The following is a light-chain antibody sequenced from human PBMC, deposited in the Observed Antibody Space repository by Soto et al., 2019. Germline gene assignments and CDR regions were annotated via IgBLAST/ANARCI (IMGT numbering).Light chain of an antibody. V-gene: IGKV3-15*01. CDR1: QGIGST. Sequence: EIVLTQSPAPLSVSPGERVHPSCRASQGIGSTLAWYQQKPGQTPRLLLYDSATRAIGIPTRSTGSRSGTEFTLTTSSLQSQDFAVYYCQQHSNWPPITFGKGTRLEIK. J-gene: IGKJ5*01. CDR3: QQHSNWPPIT. CDR2: DSA.